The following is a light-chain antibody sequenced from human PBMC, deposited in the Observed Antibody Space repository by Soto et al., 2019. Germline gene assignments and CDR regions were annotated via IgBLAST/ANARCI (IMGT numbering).Light chain of an antibody. Sequence: EVVMTQSPATLSVSTGERVTLSCRASQSVSSNLAWYQQKPGQAPXLLXYGASTRATGIPARFSGSGSGTEFTLTISSLQSEDFAVYYCQQYNNWPLWTFGQGTKVDIK. CDR1: QSVSSN. CDR2: GAS. CDR3: QQYNNWPLWT. V-gene: IGKV3-15*01. J-gene: IGKJ1*01.